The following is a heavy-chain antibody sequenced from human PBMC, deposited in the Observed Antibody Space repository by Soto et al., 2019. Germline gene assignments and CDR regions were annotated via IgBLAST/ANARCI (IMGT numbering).Heavy chain of an antibody. CDR3: AKDILRDQLDWGMDV. Sequence: SVGGVVQPGGSLRLSCSGSGFIFSGYGMHWVRQPPGKGLEWVAVISYDGRRKYYEDSVKGRFTVSRDNSQNTVYLEMNSLRVEDSAIYYCAKDILRDQLDWGMDVWGQGTTVTVSS. V-gene: IGHV3-30*18. CDR2: ISYDGRRK. J-gene: IGHJ6*02. CDR1: GFIFSGYG. D-gene: IGHD3-9*01.